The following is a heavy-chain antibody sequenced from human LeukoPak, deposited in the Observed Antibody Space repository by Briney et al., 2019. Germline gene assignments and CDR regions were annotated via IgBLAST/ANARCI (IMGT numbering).Heavy chain of an antibody. D-gene: IGHD6-25*01. V-gene: IGHV3-21*01. CDR1: GFTFSSYS. J-gene: IGHJ4*02. CDR3: ARDSYTQRYDY. Sequence: GGSLRLSCAASGFTFSSYSMNWVRQAPGKGLEWVSSISSSSSYIYYADSAKGRFTISRDNAKNSLYLQMNSLRAEDTAVYYCARDSYTQRYDYWGQGTLVTVSS. CDR2: ISSSSSYI.